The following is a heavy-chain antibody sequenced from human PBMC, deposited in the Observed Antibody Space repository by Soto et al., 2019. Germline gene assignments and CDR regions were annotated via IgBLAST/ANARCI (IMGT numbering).Heavy chain of an antibody. J-gene: IGHJ6*02. CDR3: ARGRKQLYYYYGMDV. Sequence: SETLSLTCAVYGGSFSGYYWSWIRQPPGKGLEWIGEINHSGSTNYNPSLKSRVTISVDTSKNQFSLKLSSVTAADTAVYYCARGRKQLYYYYGMDVWGQGTTVTVSS. V-gene: IGHV4-34*01. D-gene: IGHD1-1*01. CDR2: INHSGST. CDR1: GGSFSGYY.